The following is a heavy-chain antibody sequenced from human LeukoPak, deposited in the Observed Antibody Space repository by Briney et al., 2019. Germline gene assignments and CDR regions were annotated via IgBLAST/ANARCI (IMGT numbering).Heavy chain of an antibody. CDR1: GGSISSYC. Sequence: SETLSLTCTVSGGSISSYCWSWIRQPAGKALEWIGRIYSSGSTDYNPSLKSRVTMSVDTSKNQFSLKLSAVTAADTAVYYCARVKGYDSSGFDYWGQGTLVTVSS. V-gene: IGHV4-4*07. D-gene: IGHD3-22*01. CDR2: IYSSGST. CDR3: ARVKGYDSSGFDY. J-gene: IGHJ4*02.